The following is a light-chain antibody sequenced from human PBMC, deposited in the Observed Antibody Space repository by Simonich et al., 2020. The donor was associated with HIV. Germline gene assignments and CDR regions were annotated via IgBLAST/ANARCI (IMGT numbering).Light chain of an antibody. CDR2: TAS. Sequence: EIVMTQSPATLSVSPGERATPSCRARQSVSRYLAWYQQKPGQAPRLLIYTASTRATGIPAKFSGSWSGTEFTLTISSMQSEDIAVYYCQQYNNRPLTFGGGTKVEIK. CDR3: QQYNNRPLT. V-gene: IGKV3-15*01. J-gene: IGKJ4*01. CDR1: QSVSRY.